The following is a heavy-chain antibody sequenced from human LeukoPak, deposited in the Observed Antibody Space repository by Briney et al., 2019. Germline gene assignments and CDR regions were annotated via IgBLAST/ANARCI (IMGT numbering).Heavy chain of an antibody. V-gene: IGHV3-23*01. CDR3: AKDARRTDGWYFFDY. J-gene: IGHJ4*02. CDR2: IGAGGTFT. D-gene: IGHD6-19*01. CDR1: GFTFSSYA. Sequence: GGSLRLSCTASGFTFSSYAMNWVRQAPGKGLEWVSGIGAGGTFTYYADSVKGRFTISRDNSRNTLYLQMNSLRADDTAVYYCAKDARRTDGWYFFDYWGQGALVTVSS.